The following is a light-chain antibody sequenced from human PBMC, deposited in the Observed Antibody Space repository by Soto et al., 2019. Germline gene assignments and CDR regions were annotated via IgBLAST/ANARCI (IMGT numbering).Light chain of an antibody. V-gene: IGLV1-47*02. J-gene: IGLJ2*01. CDR3: ATWDDDLYTPI. CDR1: SSNIESNW. CDR2: NNN. Sequence: QSAVTQAPSVSGTPGQRVTISCSGSSSNIESNWVYWYQQLPGTAPKLLIYNNNQRPSGVSDRFSGSKSGTSASLAITGLRSDDGADYYCATWDDDLYTPIIGGGTKLTVL.